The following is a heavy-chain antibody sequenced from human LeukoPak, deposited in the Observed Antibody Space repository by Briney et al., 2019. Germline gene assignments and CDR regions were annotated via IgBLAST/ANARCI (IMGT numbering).Heavy chain of an antibody. D-gene: IGHD2-21*01. CDR2: IYYSGST. J-gene: IGHJ4*02. CDR1: GGSISSSSYY. Sequence: SETLSLTCTVSGGSISSSSYYWGWIRQPPGKGLEWIGSIYYSGSTYYNPSLKSRVTISVDTSKNQFSLKLSSVTAADTAVYYCARDRIVDQGYFDYWGQGTLVTVSS. CDR3: ARDRIVDQGYFDY. V-gene: IGHV4-39*07.